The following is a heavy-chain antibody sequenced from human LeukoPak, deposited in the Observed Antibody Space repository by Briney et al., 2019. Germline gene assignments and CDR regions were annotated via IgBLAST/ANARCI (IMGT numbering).Heavy chain of an antibody. CDR1: GYTFTSYY. D-gene: IGHD3-9*01. Sequence: RASVKVSCKASGYTFTSYYMHWVRQAPGQGLEWMGIINPSGGSTSYAQKFQGRVIMTRDTSTSTVYMELSSLRSEDTAVYYCASSDILTGYYIRGFDPWGQGTLVTVSS. J-gene: IGHJ5*02. CDR3: ASSDILTGYYIRGFDP. V-gene: IGHV1-46*01. CDR2: INPSGGST.